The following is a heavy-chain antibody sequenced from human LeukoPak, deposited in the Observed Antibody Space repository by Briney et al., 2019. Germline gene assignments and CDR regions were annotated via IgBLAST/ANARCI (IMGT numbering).Heavy chain of an antibody. J-gene: IGHJ5*02. CDR1: GGSLSGYY. CDR2: INHSGST. CDR3: ARDPANDYDFWSGQNWFDP. Sequence: NPSETLSLTCAVYGGSLSGYYWSWIRQPPGKGLEWIGEINHSGSTNYNPSLKSRVTISVDTSKNQFSLKLSSVTAADTAVYYCARDPANDYDFWSGQNWFDPWGQGTLVTVSS. D-gene: IGHD3-3*01. V-gene: IGHV4-34*01.